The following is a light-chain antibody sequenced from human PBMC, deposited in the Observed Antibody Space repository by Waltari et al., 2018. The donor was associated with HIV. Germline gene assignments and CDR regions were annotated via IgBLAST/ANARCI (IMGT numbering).Light chain of an antibody. Sequence: SYELTQSPSVSVSPGQTASITCSGFQLGEKSTSWYQQRPGQSPLLVIYQDAKRPSGIPERFSGSNSGNTATLTISGTQAMDEADYYCQAWDSRSFVVFGGGTKLTVL. CDR3: QAWDSRSFVV. CDR1: QLGEKS. J-gene: IGLJ2*01. V-gene: IGLV3-1*01. CDR2: QDA.